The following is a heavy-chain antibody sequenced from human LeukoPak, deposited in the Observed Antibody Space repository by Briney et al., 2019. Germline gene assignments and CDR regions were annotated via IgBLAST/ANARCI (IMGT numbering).Heavy chain of an antibody. J-gene: IGHJ5*02. Sequence: GGSLRLSCAASEFPFNAYWMSWVRQAPGKGLERVANINQDGSEKYYIDSVRGRFTISRDNAKNSLYLQMNSLRVEDTAVYYCARDSSGWYHWFDPWGQGTLVTVSS. V-gene: IGHV3-7*01. CDR2: INQDGSEK. CDR3: ARDSSGWYHWFDP. CDR1: EFPFNAYW. D-gene: IGHD6-19*01.